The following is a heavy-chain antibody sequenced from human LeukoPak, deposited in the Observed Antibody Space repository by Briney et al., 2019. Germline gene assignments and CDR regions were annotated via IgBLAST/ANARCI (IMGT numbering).Heavy chain of an antibody. V-gene: IGHV3-30*04. CDR3: ARARKTVACTFHRDYYFDY. J-gene: IGHJ4*02. Sequence: HSGGSLRLSCAASGFTFSRYAMYWVRQAPGKGLEWVAVISYDGSKKYYADSVKGRFTISRDNSKNTLYLQMNSLRAEDTAVYYCARARKTVACTFHRDYYFDYWGQGTLVTVSS. D-gene: IGHD6-19*01. CDR1: GFTFSRYA. CDR2: ISYDGSKK.